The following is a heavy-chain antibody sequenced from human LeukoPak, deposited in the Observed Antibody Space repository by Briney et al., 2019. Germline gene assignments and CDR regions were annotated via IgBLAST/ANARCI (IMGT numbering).Heavy chain of an antibody. D-gene: IGHD1-14*01. J-gene: IGHJ3*01. CDR2: IYYKGST. Sequence: NPSETLSLTCSVSGGSISTYYWSWIRQPPGKGLEWIGYIYYKGSTNYNPSLKSRVTISVDTSKNQFSLKLTSVTAADAAVYYCARDRRREGVHAFDVWGRGTMVTVSS. V-gene: IGHV4-59*01. CDR1: GGSISTYY. CDR3: ARDRRREGVHAFDV.